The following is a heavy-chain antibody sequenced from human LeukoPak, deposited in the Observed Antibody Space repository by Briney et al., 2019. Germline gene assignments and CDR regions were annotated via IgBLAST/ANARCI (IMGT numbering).Heavy chain of an antibody. CDR2: IWYDGSNK. D-gene: IGHD3-22*01. V-gene: IGHV3-33*01. CDR3: ARDLYYYDSSGPLRY. Sequence: GGSLRLSCAASGFTFSSYGMHWVRQAPGKGLEWVGVIWYDGSNKYYADSVKGRFTISRDNSKNTLYLQMNSLRAEDTAVYYCARDLYYYDSSGPLRYWGQGTLVTVSS. CDR1: GFTFSSYG. J-gene: IGHJ4*02.